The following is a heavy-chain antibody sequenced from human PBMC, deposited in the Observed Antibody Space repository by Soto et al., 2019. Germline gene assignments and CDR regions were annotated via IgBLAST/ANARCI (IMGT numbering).Heavy chain of an antibody. CDR1: GYTFTSYG. V-gene: IGHV1-18*04. Sequence: QVQLVQSGGEVTKPGASVKVSCKSSGYTFTSYGVSWVRQAPGQGLEWLGWISVYTGNTKQAQKFQDRVTLTTEASTSTAYMELRSLAADDTAVYYCARDRCTTDRCYTPQFAVWGQGTTVTVSS. CDR3: ARDRCTTDRCYTPQFAV. D-gene: IGHD2-2*01. CDR2: ISVYTGNT. J-gene: IGHJ6*02.